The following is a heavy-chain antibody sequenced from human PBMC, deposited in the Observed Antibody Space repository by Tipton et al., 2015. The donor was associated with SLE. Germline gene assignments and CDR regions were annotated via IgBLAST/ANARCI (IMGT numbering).Heavy chain of an antibody. CDR3: AGEQQLVLINY. V-gene: IGHV3-30*04. J-gene: IGHJ4*02. CDR1: GFTFSSYA. D-gene: IGHD6-13*01. CDR2: ISYDGSNK. Sequence: SLRLSCAASGFTFSSYAMHWVRQAPGKGLEGVAVISYDGSNKYYADSVKGRFTISRDNSKNTLYLQMNSLRAEDTAVYYCAGEQQLVLINYWGQGTLVTVSS.